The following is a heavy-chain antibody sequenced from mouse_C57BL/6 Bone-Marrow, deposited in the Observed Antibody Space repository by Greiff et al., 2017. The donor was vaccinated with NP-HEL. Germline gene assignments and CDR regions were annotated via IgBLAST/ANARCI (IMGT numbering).Heavy chain of an antibody. CDR1: GYTFTSYW. CDR2: IYPGSGST. V-gene: IGHV1-55*01. Sequence: QVQLKQPGAELVKPGASVKMSCKASGYTFTSYWITWVKQRPGQGLEWIGDIYPGSGSTNYNEKFKSKATLTVDTSSSTAYMQLSSLTSEDSAVYYCARSYYYGSSGGAYWGQGTLVTVSA. J-gene: IGHJ3*01. D-gene: IGHD1-1*01. CDR3: ARSYYYGSSGGAY.